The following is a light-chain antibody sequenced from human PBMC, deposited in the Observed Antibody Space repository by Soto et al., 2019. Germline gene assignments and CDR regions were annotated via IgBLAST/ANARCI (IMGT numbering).Light chain of an antibody. CDR2: DAS. CDR3: QQYNSYPLT. V-gene: IGKV1-5*01. J-gene: IGKJ4*01. CDR1: QSVSYW. Sequence: DIQMTQSPSTLSASVGDRVTITCRASQSVSYWLAWYQQKPGKAPKVLIYDASTLESGVPSRFSGSGSGREFTLTTSSLQPDDFATYYCQQYNSYPLTFGGGTKVEIK.